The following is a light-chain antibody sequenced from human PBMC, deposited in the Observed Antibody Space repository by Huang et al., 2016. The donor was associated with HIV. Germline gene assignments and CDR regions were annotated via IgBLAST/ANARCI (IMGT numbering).Light chain of an antibody. CDR2: KAS. CDR1: QSIDSW. J-gene: IGKJ4*01. CDR3: QQYIAYPLT. Sequence: DIQMTQSPSTLSASIGDRVTLTCRASQSIDSWLAWYQKKPGKAPKVLIYKASTLHSGVPSRFSGSGSGTDFTLTINSLQPDDFATFYCQQYIAYPLTFGGGTKVDIK. V-gene: IGKV1-5*03.